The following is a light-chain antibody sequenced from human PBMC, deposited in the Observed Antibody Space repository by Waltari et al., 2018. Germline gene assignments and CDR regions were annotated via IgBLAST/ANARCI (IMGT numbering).Light chain of an antibody. J-gene: IGKJ3*01. V-gene: IGKV1-17*01. CDR2: YAN. CDR3: QQGNSFPFT. Sequence: DIQMSQSPSSLSASVGDRVTITCRASQDINNYLNWYQQKPGKAPKLLIYYANSLPSGVPSRFSGSGSGTELTLTISSLQPEDFAIYYCQQGNSFPFTFGPGTKLDIK. CDR1: QDINNY.